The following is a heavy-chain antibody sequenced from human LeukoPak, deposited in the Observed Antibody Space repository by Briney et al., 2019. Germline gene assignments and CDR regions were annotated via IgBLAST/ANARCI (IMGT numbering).Heavy chain of an antibody. Sequence: PGGSLRLSCAASGFTFSSYDMHWVRQATGKGLEWVSAIGTAGDTYYPGSVKGRFTISRENAKNSLYLQMNSLRAGDTAVYYCARERTDSSGYFDAFDIWGQGTMVTVSS. CDR1: GFTFSSYD. CDR2: IGTAGDT. V-gene: IGHV3-13*01. CDR3: ARERTDSSGYFDAFDI. D-gene: IGHD3-22*01. J-gene: IGHJ3*02.